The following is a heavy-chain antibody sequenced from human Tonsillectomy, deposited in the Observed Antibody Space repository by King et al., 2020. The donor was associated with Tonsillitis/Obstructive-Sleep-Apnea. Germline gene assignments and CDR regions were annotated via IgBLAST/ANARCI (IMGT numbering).Heavy chain of an antibody. CDR2: IYPGDSDT. Sequence: QLVQSGAEVKKPGESLKLSCKGSGYSFTSYWIGWVRQMPGKGLEWMGIIYPGDSDTRYSPSFQGQVTISADKSISTAYLQWSSLKASDTAMYYCARRTYPYSGYDYYAFDIWGQGTMVTVSS. V-gene: IGHV5-51*01. D-gene: IGHD5-12*01. CDR1: GYSFTSYW. CDR3: ARRTYPYSGYDYYAFDI. J-gene: IGHJ3*02.